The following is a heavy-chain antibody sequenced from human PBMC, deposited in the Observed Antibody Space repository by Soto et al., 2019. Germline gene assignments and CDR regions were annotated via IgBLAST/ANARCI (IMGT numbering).Heavy chain of an antibody. CDR1: GDSVSSVGFH. D-gene: IGHD3-3*01. CDR2: IYNGGST. Sequence: TLSLTCTVSGDSVSSVGFHWAWLRRPPGKGLEWIGYIYNGGSTYYRPSLESRMHMSLDATRSHYSLRLTSVTAADTAVYFCARAPVGLDTISYFDYWGQGKLVTVSS. CDR3: ARAPVGLDTISYFDY. V-gene: IGHV4-30-4*01. J-gene: IGHJ4*02.